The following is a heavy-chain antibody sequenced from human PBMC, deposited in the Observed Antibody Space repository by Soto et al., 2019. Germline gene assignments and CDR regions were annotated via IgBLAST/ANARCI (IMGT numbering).Heavy chain of an antibody. J-gene: IGHJ4*02. CDR1: GDSISSGGYY. D-gene: IGHD6-13*01. CDR3: ARGPTPKYIAAAGTFDY. V-gene: IGHV4-31*02. Sequence: SETLSLTCTVSGDSISSGGYYWSWVRQHPGKGLEWIGYIYYSGRAFYNPSLKSRVTISVDTSKNQFSLKLSSVTAADTAVYYCARGPTPKYIAAAGTFDYWGQGTLVTVSS. CDR2: IYYSGRA.